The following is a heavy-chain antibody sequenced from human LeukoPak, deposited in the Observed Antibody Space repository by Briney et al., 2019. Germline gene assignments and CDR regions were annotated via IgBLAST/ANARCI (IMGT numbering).Heavy chain of an antibody. CDR1: GFTFDEHA. Sequence: GGSPRLSCAASGFTFDEHAMHWVRQAPGKGLEWVSGISWNSGNIGYADSVKGRFTISRDNAKNSLYLQMNSLRAEDTALYYCAKDIRVDYYGSGKNNMDVWGQGTTVTVSS. D-gene: IGHD3-10*01. CDR2: ISWNSGNI. V-gene: IGHV3-9*01. J-gene: IGHJ6*02. CDR3: AKDIRVDYYGSGKNNMDV.